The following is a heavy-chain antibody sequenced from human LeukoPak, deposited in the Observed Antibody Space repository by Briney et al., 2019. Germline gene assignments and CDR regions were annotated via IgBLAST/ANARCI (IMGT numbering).Heavy chain of an antibody. Sequence: ASVKVSCKASGYTFTGYYMHWVRQAPGQGLEWMGWINPNSGGTNYAQKFQGRVTMTRDTSTSTVYMELSSLRSEDTAVYYCARDKDGYWGQGTLVAVSS. D-gene: IGHD2-15*01. J-gene: IGHJ4*02. CDR1: GYTFTGYY. CDR2: INPNSGGT. V-gene: IGHV1-2*02. CDR3: ARDKDGY.